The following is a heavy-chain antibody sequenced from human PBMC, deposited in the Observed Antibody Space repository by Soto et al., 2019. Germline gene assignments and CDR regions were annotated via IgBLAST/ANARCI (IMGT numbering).Heavy chain of an antibody. CDR3: AAYASGRRGWFDP. V-gene: IGHV4-4*02. Sequence: QVQLQESGPRLVKPSETLSLTCAVSGGSISNDNWWSWVRRAPGKGLEWIGEIYYSGTSNYNPSLKSRVTFSIAKSKNQFSLNLNSVTAADTAVYYCAAYASGRRGWFDPWGQGTLVTVSS. CDR2: IYYSGTS. D-gene: IGHD2-2*01. CDR1: GGSISNDNW. J-gene: IGHJ5*02.